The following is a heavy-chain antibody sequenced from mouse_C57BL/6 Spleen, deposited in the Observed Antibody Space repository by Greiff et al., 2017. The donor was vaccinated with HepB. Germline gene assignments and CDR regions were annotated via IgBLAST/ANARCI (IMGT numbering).Heavy chain of an antibody. V-gene: IGHV3-6*01. J-gene: IGHJ4*01. D-gene: IGHD2-2*01. CDR1: GYSITSGYY. CDR2: ISYDGSN. CDR3: ANYGYDGDYYAMDY. Sequence: EVQLQQSGPGLVKPSQSLSLTCSVTGYSITSGYYWNWIRQFPGNKLEWMGYISYDGSNNYNPSLKNRISITRDTSKNQFFLKLNSVTTEDTATYYCANYGYDGDYYAMDYWGQGTSVTVSS.